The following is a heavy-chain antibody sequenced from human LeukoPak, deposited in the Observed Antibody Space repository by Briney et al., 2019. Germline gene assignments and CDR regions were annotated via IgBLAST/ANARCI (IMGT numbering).Heavy chain of an antibody. D-gene: IGHD1-26*01. V-gene: IGHV3-74*01. CDR2: INPGGSSI. Sequence: GGSLRLSCAASGFTFSSYWMHWVRQVPGKGLVWVARINPGGSSITYADSVKGRFTISRDNAKNTLYLQMNSLRAEDTAVYYCAKARGIVGATSFDYWGQGTLVTVSS. CDR3: AKARGIVGATSFDY. J-gene: IGHJ4*02. CDR1: GFTFSSYW.